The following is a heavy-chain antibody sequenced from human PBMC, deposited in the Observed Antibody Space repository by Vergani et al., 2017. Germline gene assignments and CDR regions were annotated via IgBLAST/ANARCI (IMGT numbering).Heavy chain of an antibody. J-gene: IGHJ3*02. CDR3: ARDRGGRWLQSRDAFDI. CDR1: GFTFSSYS. D-gene: IGHD5-24*01. V-gene: IGHV3-21*01. Sequence: EVQLVESGGGLVKPGGSLRLSCAASGFTFSSYSMNWVRQAPGKGLEWVSSISSSSSYIYYADSVKGRFTISRDNAKNSLYLQMNSLRAEDTAVYYCARDRGGRWLQSRDAFDIWGQGTMVTVSS. CDR2: ISSSSSYI.